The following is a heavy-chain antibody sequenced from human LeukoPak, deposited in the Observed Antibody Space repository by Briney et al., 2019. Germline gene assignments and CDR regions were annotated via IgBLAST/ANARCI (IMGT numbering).Heavy chain of an antibody. J-gene: IGHJ4*02. CDR2: IYSGGST. CDR3: ARMTTVTSYYFDY. V-gene: IGHV3-53*01. D-gene: IGHD4-17*01. Sequence: GGSLRLSCAASGLTVSSNYMSWVRQAPGKGLEWVSVIYSGGSTYYADSVKGRFTISRDNSKNTLYLQMNSLRAEDTAVYYCARMTTVTSYYFDYWGQGTLVTVSS. CDR1: GLTVSSNY.